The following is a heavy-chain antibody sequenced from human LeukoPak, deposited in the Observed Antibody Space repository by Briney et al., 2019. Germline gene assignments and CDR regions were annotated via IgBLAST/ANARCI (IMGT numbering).Heavy chain of an antibody. Sequence: GRSLRLSCAASGFTFDDYAMHWVRQAPGKGLEWVSGISWNSGSIGYADSVKGRFTISRDNAKNSLYLQMNSLRAEDTAVYYCAKGYSSGWRTYFDYWGQGTLVTVSS. D-gene: IGHD6-19*01. V-gene: IGHV3-9*01. CDR3: AKGYSSGWRTYFDY. CDR2: ISWNSGSI. CDR1: GFTFDDYA. J-gene: IGHJ4*02.